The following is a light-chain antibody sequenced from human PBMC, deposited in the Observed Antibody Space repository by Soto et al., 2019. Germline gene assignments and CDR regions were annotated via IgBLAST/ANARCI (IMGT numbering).Light chain of an antibody. J-gene: IGLJ2*01. Sequence: QPVLTQPPSVSGAPGQRVTISCTGSSSNIGAGYDVHWYQQLPGRAPKLLIYGNTNRPSGVPDRFSGSKSGTSASLAITGLQAEDEADYYCLSFDNSRSVVSGGGTKVTVL. CDR3: LSFDNSRSVV. CDR1: SSNIGAGYD. CDR2: GNT. V-gene: IGLV1-40*01.